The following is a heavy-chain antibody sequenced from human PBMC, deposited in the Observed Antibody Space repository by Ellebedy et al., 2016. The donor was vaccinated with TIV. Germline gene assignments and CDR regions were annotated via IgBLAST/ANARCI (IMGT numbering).Heavy chain of an antibody. CDR3: ARDRGATYGSGSYCLDY. CDR2: ISSSSSTI. D-gene: IGHD3-10*01. J-gene: IGHJ4*02. Sequence: PGGSLRLSCAASGFTFSSYEMNWVRQAPGKGLEWVSYISSSSSTIYYADSVKGRFTISRDNAKNSLYLQMNSLRDEDTAVYYCARDRGATYGSGSYCLDYWGQGTLVTVSS. V-gene: IGHV3-48*02. CDR1: GFTFSSYE.